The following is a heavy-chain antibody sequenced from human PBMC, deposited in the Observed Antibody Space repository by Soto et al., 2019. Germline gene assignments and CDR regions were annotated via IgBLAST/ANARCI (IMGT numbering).Heavy chain of an antibody. D-gene: IGHD6-19*01. CDR1: GFTFSSYA. J-gene: IGHJ3*02. V-gene: IGHV3-23*01. Sequence: EVQLLESGGGLVQPGRSLRLSCAASGFTFSSYAMSWVRQAPGKGLEWVSAISGSGGTTYYADSVKGRFTFSRDNSKNTLYLQMNSLRAEDTDVYYCAKTANGWFSAFDIWGQGTMVTVSS. CDR3: AKTANGWFSAFDI. CDR2: ISGSGGTT.